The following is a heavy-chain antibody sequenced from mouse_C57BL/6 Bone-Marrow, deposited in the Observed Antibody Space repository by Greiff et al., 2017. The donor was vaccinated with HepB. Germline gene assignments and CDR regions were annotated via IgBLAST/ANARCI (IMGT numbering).Heavy chain of an antibody. Sequence: QVQLQQPGTELVKPGASVKLSCKASGYTFTSYWMHWVKQRPGQGLEWIGNINPSNGGTNYNEKFKSKATLTVDKSSSTAYMQLSSLTAEDSAVYYCAREEAYYGSSYWYFDVWGTGPTVTVSS. V-gene: IGHV1-53*01. CDR1: GYTFTSYW. D-gene: IGHD1-1*01. J-gene: IGHJ1*03. CDR3: AREEAYYGSSYWYFDV. CDR2: INPSNGGT.